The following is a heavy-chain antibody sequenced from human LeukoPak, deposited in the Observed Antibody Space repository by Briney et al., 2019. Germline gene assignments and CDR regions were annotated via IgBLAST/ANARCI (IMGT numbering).Heavy chain of an antibody. Sequence: ASVNVSCKASGGTFSSYAISWVRQAPGQGLEWMGIINPSGGSTSYAQKFQGRVTMTRDTSTSTVYMELSSLRSEDTAVYYCARDTRPIVALFLFDYWGQGTLVTVSS. V-gene: IGHV1-46*01. CDR3: ARDTRPIVALFLFDY. J-gene: IGHJ4*02. CDR1: GGTFSSYA. D-gene: IGHD2-21*01. CDR2: INPSGGST.